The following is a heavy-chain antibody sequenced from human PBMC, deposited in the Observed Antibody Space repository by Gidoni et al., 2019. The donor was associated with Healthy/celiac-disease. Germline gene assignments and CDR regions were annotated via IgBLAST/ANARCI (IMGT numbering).Heavy chain of an antibody. D-gene: IGHD4-17*01. Sequence: EVQLVESGGGLVQPGRSLRLSCAASGFPFDVYAMHWVRQAPGKGLEWVSGISWNSGSIGYADSVKGRFTISRDNAKNSLYLQMNSLRAEDTALYHCAKVSGPGYGGKIWYFDLWGRGTLVTVSS. V-gene: IGHV3-9*01. CDR1: GFPFDVYA. CDR2: ISWNSGSI. CDR3: AKVSGPGYGGKIWYFDL. J-gene: IGHJ2*01.